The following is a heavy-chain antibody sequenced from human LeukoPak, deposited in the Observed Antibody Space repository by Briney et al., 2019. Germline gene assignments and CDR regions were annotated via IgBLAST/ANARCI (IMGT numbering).Heavy chain of an antibody. Sequence: SETLSLTCTVSGGSISSYYWNWIRQPPGKGLEWIGYIYYSGSTNYNPSLKSRVTISVDTSKNQFSLKLRSVTAADTAVYYCARERILTFDYWGQGTLVTVSS. CDR1: GGSISSYY. D-gene: IGHD2-15*01. V-gene: IGHV4-59*12. J-gene: IGHJ4*02. CDR2: IYYSGST. CDR3: ARERILTFDY.